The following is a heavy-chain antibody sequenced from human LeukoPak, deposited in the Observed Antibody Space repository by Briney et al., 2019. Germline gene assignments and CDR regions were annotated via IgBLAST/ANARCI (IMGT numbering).Heavy chain of an antibody. CDR3: ARDIIWFGEYSSTIDY. V-gene: IGHV3-30-3*01. Sequence: GGSLRLSCAASGFTFSSYAMHWVRQAPGKGLEWVAVISYDGSNKYYADSVKGRFTISRDNSKNTLYLQMNSLRAEDTAVYYCARDIIWFGEYSSTIDYWGQGTLVTVSS. CDR1: GFTFSSYA. CDR2: ISYDGSNK. D-gene: IGHD3-10*01. J-gene: IGHJ4*02.